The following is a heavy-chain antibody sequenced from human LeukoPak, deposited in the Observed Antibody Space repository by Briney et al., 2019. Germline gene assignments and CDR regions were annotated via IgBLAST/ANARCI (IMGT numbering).Heavy chain of an antibody. CDR1: GFTFSSYG. V-gene: IGHV3-30*02. Sequence: QTGGSLRLSCAASGFTFSSYGMHWVRQVPGKGLEWVAVIWYDGSNKYYADSVKGRFTISRDNSKNTLYLQMNSLRAEDTAVYYCATPYYDFWSGYLHYFDYWGQGTLVTVSS. D-gene: IGHD3-3*01. J-gene: IGHJ4*02. CDR2: IWYDGSNK. CDR3: ATPYYDFWSGYLHYFDY.